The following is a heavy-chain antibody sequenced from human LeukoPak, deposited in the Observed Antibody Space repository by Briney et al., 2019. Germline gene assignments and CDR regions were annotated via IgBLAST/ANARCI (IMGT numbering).Heavy chain of an antibody. Sequence: GGSLRLSCAASGFTFSHYWMSWVRQAPGKGLEWVANIKQDGSEINYVGSVKGRFTISRDNAKNSLYLQMNSLRGEDTAVYYCARVFYAGFDYWGQGTLVTVSS. CDR2: IKQDGSEI. J-gene: IGHJ4*02. V-gene: IGHV3-7*01. CDR1: GFTFSHYW. CDR3: ARVFYAGFDY. D-gene: IGHD3-16*01.